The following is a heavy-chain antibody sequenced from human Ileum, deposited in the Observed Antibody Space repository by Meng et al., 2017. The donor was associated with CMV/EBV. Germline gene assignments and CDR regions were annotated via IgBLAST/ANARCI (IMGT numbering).Heavy chain of an antibody. V-gene: IGHV3-23*03. J-gene: IGHJ6*02. CDR2: IYSGGSST. Sequence: GGSLRLSCAASGFTFSSYAMSWVRQAPGKGLEWVSVIYSGGSSTYYADSVKGRFTISRDNSQNTLYLQMNSLRAEDTAVYYCAKDLRFVSYGMDVWGQGTTVTVSS. D-gene: IGHD3-16*01. CDR1: GFTFSSYA. CDR3: AKDLRFVSYGMDV.